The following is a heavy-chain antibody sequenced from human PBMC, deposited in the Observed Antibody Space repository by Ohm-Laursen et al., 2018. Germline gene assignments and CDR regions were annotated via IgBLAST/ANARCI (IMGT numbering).Heavy chain of an antibody. J-gene: IGHJ4*02. CDR1: GFTFDDYA. Sequence: RSLRLSCAAPGFTFDDYAMHWVRQAPGKGLEWVSGISWDSGSIGYADSVKGRFTISRDNAKNSLYLQMNSLRAEDTALYYCAKGGHTYYYDSSSFDYWGQGTLVTVSS. CDR2: ISWDSGSI. CDR3: AKGGHTYYYDSSSFDY. V-gene: IGHV3-9*01. D-gene: IGHD3-22*01.